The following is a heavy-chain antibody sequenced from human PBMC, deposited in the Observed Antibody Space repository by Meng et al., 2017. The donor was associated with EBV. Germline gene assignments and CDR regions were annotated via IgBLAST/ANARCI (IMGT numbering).Heavy chain of an antibody. J-gene: IGHJ4*02. D-gene: IGHD2-2*01. CDR3: TRMSSPLDY. CDR2: IRSKAKSYAT. Sequence: VQRVEYGGGLVTPGGSLDFFWAAFVFTFSGSAMHWVRQASGKGLEWVGRIRSKAKSYATAYAASVKGRFTISRDDSKNTAYLQMNSLKTEDTAVYYCTRMSSPLDYWGQGTLVTVSS. V-gene: IGHV3-73*02. CDR1: VFTFSGSA.